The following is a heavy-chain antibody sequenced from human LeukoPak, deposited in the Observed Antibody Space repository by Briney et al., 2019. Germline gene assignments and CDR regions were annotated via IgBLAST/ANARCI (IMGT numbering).Heavy chain of an antibody. Sequence: ASVKVSCKASDYTFTSYGISWVRQAPGQGLEWMGWISAYNGNTNYAQKLQGRVTMTTDTSTSTAYMELRSLRSDDTAVYYCARTVTYYYDSSGYYYFDYWGQGTLVTVSS. V-gene: IGHV1-18*01. CDR3: ARTVTYYYDSSGYYYFDY. D-gene: IGHD3-22*01. CDR2: ISAYNGNT. CDR1: DYTFTSYG. J-gene: IGHJ4*02.